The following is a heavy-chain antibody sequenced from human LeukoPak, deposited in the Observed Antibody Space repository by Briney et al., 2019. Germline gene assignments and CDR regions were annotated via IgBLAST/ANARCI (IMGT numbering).Heavy chain of an antibody. V-gene: IGHV4-39*01. D-gene: IGHD5-18*01. CDR1: GGSISSSSYY. Sequence: SETLSLTCTVSGGSISSSSYYWGWIRQPPGKGLEWIGSIYYSGSTYYNPSLKSQVTISVDTTKNQFSLKLSSVTAADTAVYYCARHRRDSYGVGYWGQGTLVTVSS. J-gene: IGHJ4*02. CDR3: ARHRRDSYGVGY. CDR2: IYYSGST.